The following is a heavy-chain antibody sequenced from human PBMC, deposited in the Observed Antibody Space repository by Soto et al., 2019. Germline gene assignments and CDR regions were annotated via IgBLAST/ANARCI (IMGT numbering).Heavy chain of an antibody. CDR1: GGSISSSSYY. CDR2: IYYSGST. Sequence: SETLSLTCTVSGGSISSSSYYWGWIRQPPGKGLEWIGSIYYSGSTYYNPSLKSRVTISVDTSKNQFSLKLSSVTAADTAVYYCASWGGNYNCSGGSCSGWYNWFDPCGQGTLVTVSS. J-gene: IGHJ5*02. D-gene: IGHD2-15*01. V-gene: IGHV4-39*01. CDR3: ASWGGNYNCSGGSCSGWYNWFDP.